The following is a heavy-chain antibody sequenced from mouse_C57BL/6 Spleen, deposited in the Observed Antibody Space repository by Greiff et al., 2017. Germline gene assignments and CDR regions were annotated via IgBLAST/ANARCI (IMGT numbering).Heavy chain of an antibody. J-gene: IGHJ1*03. V-gene: IGHV1-39*01. CDR2: INPNYGTT. CDR1: GYSFTDYN. D-gene: IGHD2-4*01. CDR3: ARQAYYDYDGGLWYFDV. Sequence: VQLQQSGPELVKPGASVKISCKASGYSFTDYNMNWVKQSNGKSLEWIGVINPNYGTTSYNQKFKGKATLTVDQSSSTAYMQLNSLTSEDSAVYYCARQAYYDYDGGLWYFDVWGTGTTVTVSS.